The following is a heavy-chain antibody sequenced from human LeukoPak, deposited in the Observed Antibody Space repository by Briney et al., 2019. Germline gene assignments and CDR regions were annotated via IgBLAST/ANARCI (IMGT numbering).Heavy chain of an antibody. D-gene: IGHD3-9*01. Sequence: PSETLSLTCAVYGGSFSGYYWSWMRQPPGKGLEWIGEINHSGSTNYNPSLKSRVTISVDTSKNQFSLKLSSVTAADTAVYYCARASSYYDILTGPLAVGYMDVWGKGTTVTVSS. CDR1: GGSFSGYY. CDR2: INHSGST. J-gene: IGHJ6*03. V-gene: IGHV4-34*01. CDR3: ARASSYYDILTGPLAVGYMDV.